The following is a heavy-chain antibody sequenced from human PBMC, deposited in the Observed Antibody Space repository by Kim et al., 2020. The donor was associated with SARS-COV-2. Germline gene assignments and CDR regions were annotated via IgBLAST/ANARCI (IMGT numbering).Heavy chain of an antibody. CDR2: IYYSGST. CDR1: GGSISSSSYY. J-gene: IGHJ5*02. D-gene: IGHD3-3*01. CDR3: ARLPHLEWLLYGPPENWFDP. V-gene: IGHV4-39*01. Sequence: SETLSLTCTVSGGSISSSSYYWGWIRQPPGKGLEWIGSIYYSGSTYYNPSLKSRVTISVDTSKNQFSLKLSSVTAADTAVYYCARLPHLEWLLYGPPENWFDPWGQGTLVTVAP.